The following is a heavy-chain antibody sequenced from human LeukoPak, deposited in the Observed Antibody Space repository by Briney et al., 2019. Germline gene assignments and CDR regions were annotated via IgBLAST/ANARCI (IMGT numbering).Heavy chain of an antibody. V-gene: IGHV4-59*04. D-gene: IGHD3-10*01. J-gene: IGHJ4*02. CDR1: GGSISSYY. Sequence: SETLSLTCTVSGGSISSYYWSWIRQPPGKGLEWIGYIYYSGSTYYNPSLKSRVTISVDTSKNQFSPKLSSVTAADTAVYYCANYYGSGSYYTNFDYWGQGTLVTVSS. CDR2: IYYSGST. CDR3: ANYYGSGSYYTNFDY.